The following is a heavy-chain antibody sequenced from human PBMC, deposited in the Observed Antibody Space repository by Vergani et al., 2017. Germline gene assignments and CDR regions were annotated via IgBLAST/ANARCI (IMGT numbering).Heavy chain of an antibody. CDR1: GGSISSGSYY. CDR3: ARDTASVDFWSGYYSSYYYGMDV. J-gene: IGHJ6*02. CDR2: IYTSGST. D-gene: IGHD3-3*01. Sequence: QVQLQESGPGLVKPSQTLSLTCTVSGGSISSGSYYWSWIRQPAGKGLEWIGRIYTSGSTNYNPSLKSRVTISVDTSKTQFSLKLSSVTAADTAVYYCARDTASVDFWSGYYSSYYYGMDVWGQGTTVTVSS. V-gene: IGHV4-61*02.